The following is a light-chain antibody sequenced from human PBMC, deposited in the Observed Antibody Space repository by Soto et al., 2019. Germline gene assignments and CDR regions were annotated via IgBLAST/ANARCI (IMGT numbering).Light chain of an antibody. Sequence: DIQFTQSPPTLSSSVGDRVTITCLSSQTISTLMAWYQQKPGKAPKLLVYDASTLQSGVASRFSGSGSGTEFTLIISGLQPDDSATYYCQQYTNTNNPWMFGQGTKVDI. CDR1: QTISTL. J-gene: IGKJ1*01. CDR2: DAS. CDR3: QQYTNTNNPWM. V-gene: IGKV1-5*01.